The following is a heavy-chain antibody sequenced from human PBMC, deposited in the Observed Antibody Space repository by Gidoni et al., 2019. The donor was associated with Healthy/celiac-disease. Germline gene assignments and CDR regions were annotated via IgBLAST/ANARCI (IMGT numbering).Heavy chain of an antibody. D-gene: IGHD3-22*01. Sequence: QLQLQESGPGLVKPSDTLSLTCTVSGGSISSSSYYWGWIRPPPGKGLEWIGSIYYSGSTYYNPSLKSRVTISVDTSKNQFSLKLSSVTAADTAVYYCAVQTMIVTQGEYYYGMDVWGQGTTVTVSS. CDR1: GGSISSSSYY. CDR2: IYYSGST. J-gene: IGHJ6*02. V-gene: IGHV4-39*01. CDR3: AVQTMIVTQGEYYYGMDV.